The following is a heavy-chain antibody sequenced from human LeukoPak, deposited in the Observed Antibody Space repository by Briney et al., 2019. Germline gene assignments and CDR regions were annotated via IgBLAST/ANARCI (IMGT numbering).Heavy chain of an antibody. CDR2: INPYSGNA. CDR3: ARALAWGGSSYSYYYMDV. Sequence: GASVKVSCKASGYTFSDYDINWVRQATGQGLERMGWINPYSGNAGYAQKFQGRVTMTRNTSISTAYMELSSLRSEDTAVYYCARALAWGGSSYSYYYMDVWDKGTTVTVSS. CDR1: GYTFSDYD. D-gene: IGHD1-26*01. V-gene: IGHV1-8*01. J-gene: IGHJ6*03.